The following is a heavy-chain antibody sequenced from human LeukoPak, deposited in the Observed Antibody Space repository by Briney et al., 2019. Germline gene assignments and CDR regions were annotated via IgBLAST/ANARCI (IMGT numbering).Heavy chain of an antibody. V-gene: IGHV1-2*02. CDR3: ARVVVMTNWFDP. Sequence: ASVKVSCKASGYTFTGYYMHWVRQAPGQGLEWMGWINPNSGGTNYAQKFQGRVTMTRDTSISTAYMELSRLRSDGTAVYYCARVVVMTNWFDPWGQGTLVTVSS. CDR1: GYTFTGYY. CDR2: INPNSGGT. J-gene: IGHJ5*02. D-gene: IGHD3-22*01.